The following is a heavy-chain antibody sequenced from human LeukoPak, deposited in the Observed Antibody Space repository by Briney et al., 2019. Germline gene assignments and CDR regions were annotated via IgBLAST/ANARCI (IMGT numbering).Heavy chain of an antibody. V-gene: IGHV3-30*02. CDR3: ATQSITLVVVISPFDY. Sequence: GGSLRLSCAASGLTFSNFPMHWVRQAPGKGLEWVALIQDDGATTNYADSVRGRLTISRDNSKSTVYLQMNSLKPDDTAVYYCATQSITLVVVISPFDYWGQGTLVTVSS. D-gene: IGHD3-22*01. J-gene: IGHJ4*02. CDR2: IQDDGATT. CDR1: GLTFSNFP.